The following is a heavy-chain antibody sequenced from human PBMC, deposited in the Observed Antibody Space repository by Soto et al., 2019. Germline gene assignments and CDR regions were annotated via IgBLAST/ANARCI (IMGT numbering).Heavy chain of an antibody. CDR1: GFTFSSYS. V-gene: IGHV3-48*01. J-gene: IGHJ5*02. Sequence: GGSLRLSCAASGFTFSSYSMNWVRQAPGKGLEWVSYISSSSSTIYYADSVKGRFTISRDNAKNSLYLQMNSLRAEDTAVYYCARSSGATTIGWFDPWGQGTLVTVSS. CDR2: ISSSSSTI. CDR3: ARSSGATTIGWFDP. D-gene: IGHD1-26*01.